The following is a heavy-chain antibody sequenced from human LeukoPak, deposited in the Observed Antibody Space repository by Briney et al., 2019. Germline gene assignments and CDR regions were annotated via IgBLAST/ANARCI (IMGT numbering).Heavy chain of an antibody. J-gene: IGHJ4*02. V-gene: IGHV1-18*01. CDR3: ARNYYYSSGYFGFDY. D-gene: IGHD3-22*01. Sequence: ASVKVSCKASSYTFTSYGISWVRQAPGQGLEWMGWISTYNGNTNYTQKFQGRVTMTTDTSTRTVYMELRSLSSDDTAVYSCARNYYYSSGYFGFDYWGQGTLVTVFS. CDR2: ISTYNGNT. CDR1: SYTFTSYG.